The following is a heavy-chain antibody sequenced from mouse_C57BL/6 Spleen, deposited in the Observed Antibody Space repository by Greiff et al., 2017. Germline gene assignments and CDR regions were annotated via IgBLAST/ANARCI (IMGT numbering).Heavy chain of an antibody. CDR2: IRNKANGYTT. CDR3: ARSFGSNYAMDY. CDR1: GFTFTDYY. J-gene: IGHJ4*01. V-gene: IGHV7-3*01. Sequence: EVKLEESGGGLVQPGGSLSLSCAASGFTFTDYYMSWVRQPPGKALEWLGFIRNKANGYTTEYSASVKGRFTISRDKSQSILYLQMNALRAEDSATYYCARSFGSNYAMDYWGQGTSVTVSS. D-gene: IGHD1-1*01.